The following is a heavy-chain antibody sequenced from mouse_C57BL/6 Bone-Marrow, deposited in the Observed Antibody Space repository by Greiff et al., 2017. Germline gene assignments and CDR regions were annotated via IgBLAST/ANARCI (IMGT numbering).Heavy chain of an antibody. V-gene: IGHV1-72*01. CDR1: GYTFTSYW. CDR2: IDPNSGGT. J-gene: IGHJ1*03. D-gene: IGHD1-1*01. CDR3: ARRLFITTVAYWYFDV. Sequence: QVQLQQPGAELVKPGASVKLSCKASGYTFTSYWMHWVKQRPGRGLEWIGRIDPNSGGTKYNEKFKGKATLTVDKPSSTAYMQLSSLTSEDSAVYYCARRLFITTVAYWYFDVWGTGTTVTVSS.